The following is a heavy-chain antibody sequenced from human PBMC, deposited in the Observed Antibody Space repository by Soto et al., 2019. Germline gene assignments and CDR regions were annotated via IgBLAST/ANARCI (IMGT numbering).Heavy chain of an antibody. D-gene: IGHD3-10*01. CDR3: ATLPEWGSENN. V-gene: IGHV4-39*01. CDR1: GGSISSSRYY. Sequence: QLQLQESGPGLVKPSETLSLPCTVSGGSISSSRYYWGGSRQPTGKGLEWIGGIYDSGSAYAHPALTGPVTVCVGTSKNQFSVSLSPVIAADTAIYYCATLPEWGSENNWGQGTLVTVP. J-gene: IGHJ4*02. CDR2: IYDSGSA.